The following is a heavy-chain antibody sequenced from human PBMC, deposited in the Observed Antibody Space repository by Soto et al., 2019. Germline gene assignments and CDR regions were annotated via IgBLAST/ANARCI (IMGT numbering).Heavy chain of an antibody. Sequence: SETLSLTCTVSGDSVSSVGFHWAYSWSWIRQTPGKGLEWIGYINHLETAFYNPSFESRLTLSIDRTKNQFSLNLKSMSAADRAVYFCARGGGFDSFDYWGQGILVTVSS. J-gene: IGHJ4*02. CDR2: INHLETA. V-gene: IGHV4-30-2*01. CDR3: ARGGGFDSFDY. CDR1: GDSVSSVGFHWAYS. D-gene: IGHD3-10*01.